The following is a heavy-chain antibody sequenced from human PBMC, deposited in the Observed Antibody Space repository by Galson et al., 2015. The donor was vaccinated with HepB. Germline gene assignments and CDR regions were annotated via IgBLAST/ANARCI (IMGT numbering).Heavy chain of an antibody. V-gene: IGHV1-58*01. CDR2: IVVGSGNT. Sequence: SVKVSCKASGFTFTSSAVQWVRQARGQRLEWIGWIVVGSGNTNYAQKFQERVTITGDMSTSTAYMELSSLRSEDTAVYYCAADLISSSVVYYYYGMDVWGQGTTVTVSS. J-gene: IGHJ6*02. CDR1: GFTFTSSA. D-gene: IGHD6-6*01. CDR3: AADLISSSVVYYYYGMDV.